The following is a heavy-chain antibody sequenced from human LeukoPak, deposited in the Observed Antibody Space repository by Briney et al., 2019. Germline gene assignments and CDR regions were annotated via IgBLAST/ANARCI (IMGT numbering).Heavy chain of an antibody. CDR1: GYSFTSYW. D-gene: IGHD3-22*01. CDR2: IYPGDSDT. J-gene: IGHJ5*02. V-gene: IGHV5-51*01. Sequence: GESLKISCKGSGYSFTSYWIGWVRQMPGKGLEWMGIIYPGDSDTRYSPSFQGQVTISADKSISTAYLQWSSLKASDTAIYYCARSGSSGYYVYNWFDPWGQGTLVTVSS. CDR3: ARSGSSGYYVYNWFDP.